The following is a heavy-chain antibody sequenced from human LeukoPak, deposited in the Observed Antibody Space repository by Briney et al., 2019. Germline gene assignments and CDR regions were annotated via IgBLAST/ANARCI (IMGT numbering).Heavy chain of an antibody. Sequence: GGSLRLSCKASGLTFSAYAMIWVRQPPGKGLVWVSTVTGAGRGTDYADSVKGRFSISRDNSRNTLYLQMKSLRGDDTAVYYCAKGGTASMSYYYYMDVWGKGTTVIVSS. CDR3: AKGGTASMSYYYYMDV. J-gene: IGHJ6*03. CDR1: GLTFSAYA. D-gene: IGHD6-6*01. CDR2: VTGAGRGT. V-gene: IGHV3-23*01.